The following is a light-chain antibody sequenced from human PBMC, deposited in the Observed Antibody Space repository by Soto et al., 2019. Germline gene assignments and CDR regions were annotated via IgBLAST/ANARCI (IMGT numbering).Light chain of an antibody. J-gene: IGLJ2*01. Sequence: QSVLTQPPSASGTPGQRVNISCSGSSSNIGSNYVYWYRQFPGTAPKLLIQRNNQRPSGVPARLSGSKSGTSASLAISGLRSEDEADYYCGGWDDSLSGPVFGGGTKLTVL. CDR3: GGWDDSLSGPV. V-gene: IGLV1-47*01. CDR1: SSNIGSNY. CDR2: RNN.